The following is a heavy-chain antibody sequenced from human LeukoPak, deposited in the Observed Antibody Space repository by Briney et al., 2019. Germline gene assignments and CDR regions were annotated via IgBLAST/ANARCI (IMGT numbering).Heavy chain of an antibody. CDR1: GGSISSYY. V-gene: IGHV4-4*07. CDR3: ARDRGQQWLWWFDP. J-gene: IGHJ5*02. D-gene: IGHD6-19*01. CDR2: IYTSGST. Sequence: PSEALSLTCTVSGGSISSYYWSWIRQPAGKGLEWIGRIYTSGSTNYNPSLKSRVTMSVDTSKNQFSLKLSSVTAADTAVYYCARDRGQQWLWWFDPWGQGTLVTVSS.